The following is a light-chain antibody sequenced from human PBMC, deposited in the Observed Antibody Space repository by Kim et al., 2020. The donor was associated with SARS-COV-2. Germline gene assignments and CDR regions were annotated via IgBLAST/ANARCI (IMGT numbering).Light chain of an antibody. CDR3: AAWDDSLSGPKV. V-gene: IGLV1-47*01. CDR1: SSNIGSNY. CDR2: RNN. Sequence: ELTQPPSASGTPGQRVTISCSGSSSNIGSNYVYWYQQLPGTAPKLLIYRNNQRPSGVPDRFSGSKSGTSASLAISGLRSEDEADYYCAAWDDSLSGPKVFGGGTQLTVL. J-gene: IGLJ3*02.